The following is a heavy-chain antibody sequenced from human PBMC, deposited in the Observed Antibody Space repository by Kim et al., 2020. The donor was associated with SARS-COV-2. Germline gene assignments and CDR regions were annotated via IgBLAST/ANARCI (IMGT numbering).Heavy chain of an antibody. V-gene: IGHV1-8*01. J-gene: IGHJ6*03. D-gene: IGHD5-12*01. CDR1: GYTFTSYD. CDR2: MNPNSGNT. CDR3: ARGSIVATIFIYYYYMDV. Sequence: ASVKVSCKASGYTFTSYDINWVRQATGQGLEWMGWMNPNSGNTGYAQKFQGRVTMTRNTSISTAYMELSSLRSEDTAVYYCARGSIVATIFIYYYYMDVWGKGPPLTFSS.